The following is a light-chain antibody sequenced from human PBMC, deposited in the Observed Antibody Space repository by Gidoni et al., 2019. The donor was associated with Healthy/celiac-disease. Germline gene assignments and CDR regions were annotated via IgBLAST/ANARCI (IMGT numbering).Light chain of an antibody. V-gene: IGKV1-5*01. CDR2: DAS. CDR1: QSISSW. CDR3: QQYNSYPP. J-gene: IGKJ1*01. Sequence: DIQMTQSPSTLSASVGDRVTITCRASQSISSWLAWDQQKTGKAPKLLIYDASSLESGVPSRFSGSGSGTEFTLTISSLQPDDFATYYCQQYNSYPPFGQGTKVEIK.